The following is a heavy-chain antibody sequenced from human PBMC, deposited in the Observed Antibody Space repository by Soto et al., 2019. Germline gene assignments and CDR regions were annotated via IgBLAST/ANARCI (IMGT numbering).Heavy chain of an antibody. CDR2: ISWNSGSI. Sequence: HPGGSLRLSCAASGFTFDDYAMHWVRQAPGEGLEWVSGISWNSGSIGYADSVKGRFTISRANAKNSLYLQMNSLRAEDTALYYCAKSSWVAAAGNSLFDYWGQGTLVTVSS. CDR3: AKSSWVAAAGNSLFDY. V-gene: IGHV3-9*01. J-gene: IGHJ4*02. CDR1: GFTFDDYA. D-gene: IGHD6-13*01.